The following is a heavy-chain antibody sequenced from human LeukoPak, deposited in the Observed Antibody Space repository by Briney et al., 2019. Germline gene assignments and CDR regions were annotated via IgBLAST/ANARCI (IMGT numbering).Heavy chain of an antibody. CDR2: IYYSGST. J-gene: IGHJ4*02. CDR1: GGSISSYY. CDR3: ARSSGWYGVDY. D-gene: IGHD6-19*01. Sequence: NPSETLSLTCTVSGGSISSYYWSWIRQPPGKGLEWIGYIYYSGSTNYNPSLKSRVTISVDTSKNQFSLKLSSVTAADTAVYYCARSSGWYGVDYWGQGTLVTVSS. V-gene: IGHV4-59*01.